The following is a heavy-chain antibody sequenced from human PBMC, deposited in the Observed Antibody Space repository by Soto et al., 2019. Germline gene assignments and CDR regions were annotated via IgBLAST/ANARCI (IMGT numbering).Heavy chain of an antibody. Sequence: SETLSLTCTGSGASISGFYCSWIRKSAWKGLEWIGRIYATGTTDYNPSLKSRVMMSVDTSKKQFSLKLRSVTAADTAVYYCVRDGTNTFRDWFDHWGQGISIAVSS. D-gene: IGHD1-1*01. CDR1: GASISGFY. CDR3: VRDGTNTFRDWFDH. V-gene: IGHV4-4*07. J-gene: IGHJ5*02. CDR2: IYATGTT.